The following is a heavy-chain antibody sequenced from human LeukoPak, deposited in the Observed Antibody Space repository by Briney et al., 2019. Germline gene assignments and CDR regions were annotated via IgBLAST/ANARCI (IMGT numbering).Heavy chain of an antibody. CDR3: ARDGYSSSFYYYYYGMDV. J-gene: IGHJ6*02. CDR1: GFTFNSYW. CDR2: IKQDGSEK. V-gene: IGHV3-7*01. Sequence: GGSLRLSCAVSGFTFNSYWVSWVRQAPGKGLEWVANIKQDGSEKYYVDSVKGRFTISRDNAKNSLYLQMNSLRAEDTAVYYCARDGYSSSFYYYYYGMDVWGQGTTVTVSS. D-gene: IGHD6-6*01.